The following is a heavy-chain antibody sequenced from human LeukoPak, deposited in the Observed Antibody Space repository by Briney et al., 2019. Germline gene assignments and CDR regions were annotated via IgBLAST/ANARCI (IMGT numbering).Heavy chain of an antibody. CDR2: ISPSSTYI. V-gene: IGHV3-21*01. D-gene: IGHD6-19*01. CDR3: ARDSVWRGPPIAVAGTDF. CDR1: GFTFSSYS. J-gene: IGHJ4*02. Sequence: XGSLRLSCAASGFTFSSYSMNWVRQAPGKGLEWVSSISPSSTYIYYADSMKGRFTISRDNAKNSLYLQMNSLRAEDTAVYYCARDSVWRGPPIAVAGTDFWGRGTLVTVSS.